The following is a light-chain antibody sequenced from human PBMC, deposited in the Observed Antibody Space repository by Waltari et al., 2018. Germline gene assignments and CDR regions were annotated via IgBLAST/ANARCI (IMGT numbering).Light chain of an antibody. Sequence: EIVLTQSPGTLSLSPGERATLSCRASRSVSSNYLAWYQQKRGQAPRLLIYDASNRATGIAYRFSGSGSETDFSLTISRLEPEDFAVFYCQQYGTSPVTFGGGTKVEIK. CDR3: QQYGTSPVT. CDR2: DAS. V-gene: IGKV3-20*01. CDR1: RSVSSNY. J-gene: IGKJ4*01.